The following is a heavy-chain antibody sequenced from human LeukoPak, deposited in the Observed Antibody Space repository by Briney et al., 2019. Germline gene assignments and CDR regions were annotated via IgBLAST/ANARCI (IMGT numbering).Heavy chain of an antibody. CDR1: GFTFDDYA. J-gene: IGHJ4*02. V-gene: IGHV3-9*01. Sequence: GRSLRLSCAASGFTFDDYAMHWVRQAPGKGLEWVSGISWNSGSIGYADSVKGRFTISRDNAKNSLYLQMNSLRAEDTAVYYCARERSGCHDYWGQGTLVTVSS. CDR2: ISWNSGSI. CDR3: ARERSGCHDY. D-gene: IGHD6-19*01.